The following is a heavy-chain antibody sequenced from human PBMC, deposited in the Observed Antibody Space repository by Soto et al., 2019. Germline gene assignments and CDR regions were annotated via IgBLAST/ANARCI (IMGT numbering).Heavy chain of an antibody. CDR1: GFIFSNYA. J-gene: IGHJ3*01. CDR3: SKLPDTILGLSVAHDAFAF. Sequence: QVQLVESGGGVVQPGKSVRLSCAASGFIFSNYAMHWVRQAPGKGLEWVADISHDGRNKYHADSVGGRFTISRDNSKNTLYLQMDSLTAEEPALYYCSKLPDTILGLSVAHDAFAFWGQGTTVTLSS. CDR2: ISHDGRNK. D-gene: IGHD2-2*01. V-gene: IGHV3-30*18.